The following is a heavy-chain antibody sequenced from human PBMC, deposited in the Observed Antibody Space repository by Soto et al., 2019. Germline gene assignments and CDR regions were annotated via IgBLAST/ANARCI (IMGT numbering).Heavy chain of an antibody. Sequence: GASVKVSCTASGYTFTSYAMHWVRQAPGQRLEWMGWINAGNGNTKYSQKFQGRVTITRDTSASTAYMELSSLGSEDTAVYYCARGSGYYYWDDYWGQGTLVTVSS. CDR3: ARGSGYYYWDDY. CDR2: INAGNGNT. J-gene: IGHJ4*02. D-gene: IGHD3-22*01. CDR1: GYTFTSYA. V-gene: IGHV1-3*01.